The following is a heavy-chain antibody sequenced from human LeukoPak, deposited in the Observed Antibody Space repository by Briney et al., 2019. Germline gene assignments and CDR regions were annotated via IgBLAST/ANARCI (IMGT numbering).Heavy chain of an antibody. Sequence: SETLSLTCTASGGSISSYYRSWIRQPPGKGLEWIGYIYYSGSTNYNPSLKSRVTISVDTSKNQFSLKLSSVTAADTAVYYCARVSRGSGWYGWWFDPWGQGTLVTVSS. CDR2: IYYSGST. D-gene: IGHD6-19*01. CDR3: ARVSRGSGWYGWWFDP. V-gene: IGHV4-59*01. CDR1: GGSISSYY. J-gene: IGHJ5*02.